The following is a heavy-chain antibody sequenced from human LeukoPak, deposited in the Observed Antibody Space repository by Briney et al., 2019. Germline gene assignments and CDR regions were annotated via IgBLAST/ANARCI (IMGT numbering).Heavy chain of an antibody. V-gene: IGHV3-30*04. D-gene: IGHD4-17*01. Sequence: GGSLRLSCAASGFTFSSYAMHWVRQAPGKGLEWVAVISYDGSNKYYADSVKGRFTISRDNSKNTLYLQMNSLRAEDTAVYYCARDSTVTTAFGDYWGQGTLVTVTS. J-gene: IGHJ4*02. CDR2: ISYDGSNK. CDR3: ARDSTVTTAFGDY. CDR1: GFTFSSYA.